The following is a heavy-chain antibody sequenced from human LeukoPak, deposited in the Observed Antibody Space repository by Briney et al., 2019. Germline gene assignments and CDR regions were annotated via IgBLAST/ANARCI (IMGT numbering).Heavy chain of an antibody. Sequence: ASVKVSCKASGYTFTGYYMHWVRQAPGQGLEWMGWINPNSGGTNYAQKFTGRVTMTRDTSISTAYMELNRLRSDDTSVYYCARDHARVLRYRLDYWGQGTLVTVS. J-gene: IGHJ4*02. CDR1: GYTFTGYY. D-gene: IGHD3-9*01. CDR3: ARDHARVLRYRLDY. CDR2: INPNSGGT. V-gene: IGHV1-2*02.